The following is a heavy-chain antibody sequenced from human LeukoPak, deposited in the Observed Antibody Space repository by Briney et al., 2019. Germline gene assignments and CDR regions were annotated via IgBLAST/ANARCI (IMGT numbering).Heavy chain of an antibody. Sequence: QPGGSLRLSCAASGLIVSSNYMTWVRQAPGKGLEWVSVIYSGGSTNYADSVKGRFTISRDNSKNTLYLQLNSLRVEDTAVYYCAIEAAADPYYFDYWGQGTLVTVSS. CDR3: AIEAAADPYYFDY. J-gene: IGHJ4*02. CDR1: GLIVSSNY. V-gene: IGHV3-66*01. D-gene: IGHD6-13*01. CDR2: IYSGGST.